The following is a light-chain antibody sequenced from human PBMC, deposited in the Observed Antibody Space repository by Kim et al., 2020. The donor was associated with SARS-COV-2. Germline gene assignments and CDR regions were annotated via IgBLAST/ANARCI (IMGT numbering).Light chain of an antibody. CDR3: QQYGSSWT. V-gene: IGKV3-20*01. Sequence: EIVLTQSPGTLSLSPGDRATLSCRASQSVYSNYLAWYQQKPGQAPRLLIYAGSSRATGIPDRFSGSGSGTDFTLTINRLQPDDYAVYYCQQYGSSWTFGQGTKVDIK. CDR1: QSVYSNY. J-gene: IGKJ1*01. CDR2: AGS.